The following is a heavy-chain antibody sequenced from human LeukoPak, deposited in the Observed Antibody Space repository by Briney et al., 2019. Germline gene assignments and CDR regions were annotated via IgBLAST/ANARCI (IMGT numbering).Heavy chain of an antibody. CDR1: GGSFSGYY. Sequence: SSETLSLTYAVYGGSFSGYYWSWIRQPPGKGLEWIGEINHSGSTNYNPSLKSRVTISVDTSKNQFSLKLSSVTAADTPVYYCARAGLTYWSGYHYYFDYWGQGTLVTVSS. V-gene: IGHV4-34*01. CDR2: INHSGST. D-gene: IGHD3-3*01. J-gene: IGHJ4*02. CDR3: ARAGLTYWSGYHYYFDY.